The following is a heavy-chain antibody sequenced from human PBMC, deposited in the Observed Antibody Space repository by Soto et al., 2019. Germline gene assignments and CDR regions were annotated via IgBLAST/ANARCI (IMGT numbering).Heavy chain of an antibody. V-gene: IGHV4-59*08. CDR3: ARRYGYSFDY. CDR1: GGSISSYY. Sequence: QVQLQESGPGLVKPSETLSLTCTVSGGSISSYYWSWIRQPPGKGLEWIGYIYYSGSTNYNPSLKSRVTIPVDTCKNQFSLKLSSVTAADTAVYYCARRYGYSFDYWGQGTLVTVSS. J-gene: IGHJ4*02. D-gene: IGHD1-1*01. CDR2: IYYSGST.